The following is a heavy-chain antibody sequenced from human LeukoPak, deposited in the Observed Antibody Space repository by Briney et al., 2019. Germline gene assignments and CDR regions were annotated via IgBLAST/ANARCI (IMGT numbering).Heavy chain of an antibody. CDR3: ARVSDSSSNFFFQH. CDR1: GYTFTSYW. CDR2: IYPGDSDT. D-gene: IGHD6-13*01. J-gene: IGHJ1*01. Sequence: GESLKISCKGSGYTFTSYWIGWVRQMPGKGLEWMGIIYPGDSDTRYGPSFQGQVTISADKSISTAYLQWSRLKVSDTAMYYCARVSDSSSNFFFQHWGQGTLVTVSS. V-gene: IGHV5-51*01.